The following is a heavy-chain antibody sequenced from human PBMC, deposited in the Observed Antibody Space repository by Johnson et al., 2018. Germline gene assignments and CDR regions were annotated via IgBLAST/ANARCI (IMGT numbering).Heavy chain of an antibody. CDR1: GFTFSSYA. V-gene: IGHV3-23*04. CDR2: ISGSGGST. CDR3: ARSLGLDSSGYYYGSFQH. D-gene: IGHD3-22*01. J-gene: IGHJ1*01. Sequence: VQLVQSGGGLVQPGGSLRLSCAASGFTFSSYAMSWVRQAPGKGLEWVSAISGSGGSTYFADSVKGRFTISRDNSKNTLYLQMNSLRAEDTAVYYCARSLGLDSSGYYYGSFQHWGQGTLVPVSS.